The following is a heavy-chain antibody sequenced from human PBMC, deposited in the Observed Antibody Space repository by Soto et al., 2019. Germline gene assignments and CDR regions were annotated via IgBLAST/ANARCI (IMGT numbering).Heavy chain of an antibody. J-gene: IGHJ6*02. V-gene: IGHV3-48*01. D-gene: IGHD3-9*01. Sequence: GGSLRLSCAASGFTFDDYGMSWVRQVPGKGLEWVSYISTSSTTIYYADSVQGRFTISRDNVKNSLYLQMNSLRAEDTAVYYCARDDRYFDWSREYIYYGMDVWGQGTTVTVSS. CDR3: ARDDRYFDWSREYIYYGMDV. CDR2: ISTSSTTI. CDR1: GFTFDDYG.